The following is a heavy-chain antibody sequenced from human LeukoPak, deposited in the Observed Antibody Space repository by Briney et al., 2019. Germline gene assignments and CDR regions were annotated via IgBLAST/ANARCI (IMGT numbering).Heavy chain of an antibody. CDR1: GFTFGDYA. J-gene: IGHJ4*02. CDR2: IRSKAYGGTT. D-gene: IGHD3-9*01. V-gene: IGHV3-49*04. CDR3: TRAFGYYDILTGYYTIKNFDY. Sequence: GGFLRLSCTASGFTFGDYAMSWVRQAPGKGLEWVGFIRSKAYGGTTEYAASVKGRFTISRDDSKSIAYLQMNSLKTEDTAVYYCTRAFGYYDILTGYYTIKNFDYWGQGTLVTVSS.